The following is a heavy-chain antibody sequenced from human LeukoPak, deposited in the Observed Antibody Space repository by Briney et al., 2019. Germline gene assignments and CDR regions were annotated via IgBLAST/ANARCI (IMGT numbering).Heavy chain of an antibody. Sequence: SETLSLTCTVSGGSISSSSYCWGWLRQPPGKGLEWIVSIYYSGSTYYNPSLKTRVTIPVDTSNTQFSLKLSSVTAADTAVYYCARRSIAAAGVIDYWGQGTLVTVSS. CDR1: GGSISSSSYC. CDR3: ARRSIAAAGVIDY. CDR2: IYYSGST. D-gene: IGHD6-13*01. V-gene: IGHV4-39*01. J-gene: IGHJ4*02.